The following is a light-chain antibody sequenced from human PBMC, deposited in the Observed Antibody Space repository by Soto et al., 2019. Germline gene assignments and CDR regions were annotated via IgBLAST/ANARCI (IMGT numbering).Light chain of an antibody. J-gene: IGKJ1*01. V-gene: IGKV4-1*01. CDR2: WAS. CDR1: QRVLYSSNNKNY. CDR3: QQYYRTPPT. Sequence: DIVLTQSPDSLAVSLGERATINCKSSQRVLYSSNNKNYLAWYQQKPGQPPKLLIYWASTRESGVPERFSGSGSGTDFTLTISSLQAEDVAVYYCQQYYRTPPTFGQGTKVEIK.